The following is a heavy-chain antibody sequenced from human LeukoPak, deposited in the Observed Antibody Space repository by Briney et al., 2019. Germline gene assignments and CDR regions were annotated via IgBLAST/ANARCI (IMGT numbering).Heavy chain of an antibody. CDR1: GFTFSNYW. V-gene: IGHV3-7*01. Sequence: GGSLRLSCAASGFTFSNYWMSWVRQAPGKGLEWVANIKEDGSEKNYVDSVKGRLTISRDNAKNSLYLQMDSLRAEDTAVYYCARMLDYDFWSGYHYYFDYWGQGTLVTVSS. J-gene: IGHJ4*02. CDR2: IKEDGSEK. CDR3: ARMLDYDFWSGYHYYFDY. D-gene: IGHD3-3*01.